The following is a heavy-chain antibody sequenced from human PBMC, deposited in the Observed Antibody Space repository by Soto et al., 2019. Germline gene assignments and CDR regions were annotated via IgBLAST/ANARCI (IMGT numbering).Heavy chain of an antibody. CDR2: IYYSGST. Sequence: PSETLSLTCTVSGGSISSSSYYWGWIRQPPGKGLEWMGSIYYSGSTYYNPSLKSRVTISVDTSKNQFSLKLSSVTAADTVVYYCARHRASGYYPYYYGMDVWGQGTTVTVSS. CDR3: ARHRASGYYPYYYGMDV. CDR1: GGSISSSSYY. V-gene: IGHV4-39*01. J-gene: IGHJ6*02. D-gene: IGHD3-3*01.